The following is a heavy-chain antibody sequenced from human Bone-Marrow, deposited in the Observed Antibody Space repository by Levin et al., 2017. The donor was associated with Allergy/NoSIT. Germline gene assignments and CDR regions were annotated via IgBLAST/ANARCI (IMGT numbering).Heavy chain of an antibody. V-gene: IGHV3-11*01. CDR2: INSIGTTA. CDR1: GFTSSDFY. J-gene: IGHJ4*02. CDR3: ASGSGSGYYN. D-gene: IGHD3-3*01. Sequence: GGSLRLSCAASGFTSSDFYISWIRQAPGKGLEWVSFINSIGTTAYYADSVEGRFTISRDNAKNSVYLQMKSLRAEDTAVYYCASGSGSGYYNWGQGTLVTVSS.